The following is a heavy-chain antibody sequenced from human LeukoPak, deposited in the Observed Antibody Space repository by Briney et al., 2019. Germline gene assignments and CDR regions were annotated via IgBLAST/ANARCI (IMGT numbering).Heavy chain of an antibody. V-gene: IGHV3-7*03. CDR3: ARDAGVMVIGYYYYGMDV. D-gene: IGHD2-15*01. J-gene: IGHJ6*02. CDR2: IKQDGSEK. Sequence: GGSLRLSCVASEFTFSSYWMSWVRQAPGKGLEWVANIKQDGSEKYYVDSVKGRFTTSRDNGKKSMSLQMNNLRAEDTAVYYCARDAGVMVIGYYYYGMDVWGQGTTVTVSS. CDR1: EFTFSSYW.